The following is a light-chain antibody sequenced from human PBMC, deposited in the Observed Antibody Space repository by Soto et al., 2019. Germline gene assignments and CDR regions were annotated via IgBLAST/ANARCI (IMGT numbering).Light chain of an antibody. CDR2: EVN. V-gene: IGLV2-14*01. CDR3: SAFSANRVYL. Sequence: QSAPTQPASLSGSPGQSITISCTGTSSDIGAYDYVSWFQQHPGKAPKLMISEVNNRPSGVSNRFSASKSGLTASLTISGLQAEDEADYYCSAFSANRVYLFGPGTKVTVL. CDR1: SSDIGAYDY. J-gene: IGLJ1*01.